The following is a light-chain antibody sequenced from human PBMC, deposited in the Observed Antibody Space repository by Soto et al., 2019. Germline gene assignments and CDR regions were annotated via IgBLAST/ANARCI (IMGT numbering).Light chain of an antibody. CDR3: QQYNWPPALT. Sequence: EIGMTQSPATLSVSPGERVTLAYRASQSISSNLAWYQQKPRQAPRLLIYGASIMATGIPARFSGSGSGAEFTLTISSLRSEDFAVYYCQQYNWPPALTFGGGTKVEL. J-gene: IGKJ4*01. CDR1: QSISSN. CDR2: GAS. V-gene: IGKV3D-15*01.